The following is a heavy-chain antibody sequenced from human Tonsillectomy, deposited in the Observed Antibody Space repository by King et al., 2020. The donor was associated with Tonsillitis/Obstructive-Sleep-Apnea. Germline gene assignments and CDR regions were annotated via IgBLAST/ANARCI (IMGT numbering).Heavy chain of an antibody. CDR1: GFTFGDYA. D-gene: IGHD6-13*01. Sequence: QLVQSGGGLVKPGRSLRLSCTASGFTFGDYAMSWFRQAPGKGLEWVGFIRSKAYGGTTEYAASVKGRFTISRDDSKSIAYLQMNSLKTEDTAVYYCTRGAAGDYYYYYYYMDVWGKGTPVTVSS. V-gene: IGHV3-49*05. CDR2: IRSKAYGGTT. J-gene: IGHJ6*03. CDR3: TRGAAGDYYYYYYYMDV.